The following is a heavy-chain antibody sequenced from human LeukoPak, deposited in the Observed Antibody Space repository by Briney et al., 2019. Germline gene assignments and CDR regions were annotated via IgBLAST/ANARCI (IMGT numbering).Heavy chain of an antibody. CDR1: GGSISSSSYY. V-gene: IGHV4-39*01. CDR3: ARSLYDSSGYYYVVDAFDI. J-gene: IGHJ3*02. D-gene: IGHD3-22*01. CDR2: IYYSGST. Sequence: PSETLSLTCAVSGGSISSSSYYWGWIRQPPGKGLEWIGSIYYSGSTYYNPSLKSRVTISVDTSKNQFSLKLSSVTAADTAVYYCARSLYDSSGYYYVVDAFDIWGQGTMVTVSS.